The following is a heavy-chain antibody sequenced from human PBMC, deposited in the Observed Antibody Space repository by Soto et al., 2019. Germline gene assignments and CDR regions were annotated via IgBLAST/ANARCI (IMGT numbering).Heavy chain of an antibody. CDR3: ARDRPDYDSSGYYPSWFDP. Sequence: QVQLVQSGAEVKKPGSSVKVSCKASGGTFSSYTISWVRQAPGQGLEWMGRIIPILGIANYAQKFQGRVTITADKSTSTAYMELSSLRSEDTAVYSCARDRPDYDSSGYYPSWFDPWGQGTLVTVSS. J-gene: IGHJ5*02. V-gene: IGHV1-69*08. D-gene: IGHD3-22*01. CDR2: IIPILGIA. CDR1: GGTFSSYT.